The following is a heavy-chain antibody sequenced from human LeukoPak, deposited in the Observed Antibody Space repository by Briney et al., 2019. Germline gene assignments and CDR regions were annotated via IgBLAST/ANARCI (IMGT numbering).Heavy chain of an antibody. V-gene: IGHV1-18*01. J-gene: IGHJ6*03. D-gene: IGHD2-2*01. CDR2: ISAYNGNT. Sequence: ASVKVSCKASGYTFTSYGISWVRQAPGQGLEWMGWISAYNGNTNYAQKLQGRVTMTTKTSTSKAYMELRSLRSDDTAVYYCARDGYCSSTSCYYLDYYYYMDVWGKGTTVTVSS. CDR1: GYTFTSYG. CDR3: ARDGYCSSTSCYYLDYYYYMDV.